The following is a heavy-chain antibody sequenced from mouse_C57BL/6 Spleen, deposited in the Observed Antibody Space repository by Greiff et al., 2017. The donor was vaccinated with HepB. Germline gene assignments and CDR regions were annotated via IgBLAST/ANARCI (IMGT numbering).Heavy chain of an antibody. CDR1: GYTFTSYW. CDR2: IYPGSGST. D-gene: IGHD4-1*01. J-gene: IGHJ1*03. V-gene: IGHV1-55*01. CDR3: ARSELGRRYFDV. Sequence: QVHVKQSGAELVKPGASVKMSCKASGYTFTSYWITWVKQRPGQGLEWIGDIYPGSGSTNYNEKFKSKATLTVDTSSSTAYMQLSSLTSEDSAVYYCARSELGRRYFDVWGTGTTVTVSS.